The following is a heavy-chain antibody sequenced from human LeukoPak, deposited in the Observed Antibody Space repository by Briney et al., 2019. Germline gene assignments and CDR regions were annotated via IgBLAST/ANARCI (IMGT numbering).Heavy chain of an antibody. Sequence: GRSLRLSCAASGFTFTNYGFHWVRQAPGKGLEWVAVIWYDGSNKYYADSVKGRFTISRDNSKNTLYLQMDSLRAEDTAVYYCARDLRFYFDCWGQETLVTVSS. CDR3: ARDLRFYFDC. J-gene: IGHJ4*02. D-gene: IGHD3-3*01. CDR2: IWYDGSNK. V-gene: IGHV3-33*01. CDR1: GFTFTNYG.